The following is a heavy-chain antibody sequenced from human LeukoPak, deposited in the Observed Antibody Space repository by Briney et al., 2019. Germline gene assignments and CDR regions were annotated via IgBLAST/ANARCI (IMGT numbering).Heavy chain of an antibody. J-gene: IGHJ6*03. Sequence: SETLSLTCTVSGGSISSYYWSWIRQPPGKGLEWIGRIYTSGSTNYNPSLKSRVTMSVDTSKNQFSLKLSSVTAADTAVYYCARNLLTRGYYYMDVWGKGTTVTVSS. CDR3: ARNLLTRGYYYMDV. CDR1: GGSISSYY. CDR2: IYTSGST. D-gene: IGHD2-21*01. V-gene: IGHV4-4*07.